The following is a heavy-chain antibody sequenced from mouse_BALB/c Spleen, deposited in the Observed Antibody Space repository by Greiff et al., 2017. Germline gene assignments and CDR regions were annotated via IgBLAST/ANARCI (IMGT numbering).Heavy chain of an antibody. CDR3: ARRPGSSYYYFDY. Sequence: EVKLEESGPGLVKPSQSLSLTCTVTGYSITSDYAWNWIRQFPGNKLEWMGYISYSGSTSYNPSLKSRISITRDTSKNQFFLQLNSVTTEDTATYYCARRPGSSYYYFDYWGQGTTLTVSS. V-gene: IGHV3-2*02. D-gene: IGHD1-1*01. J-gene: IGHJ2*01. CDR2: ISYSGST. CDR1: GYSITSDYA.